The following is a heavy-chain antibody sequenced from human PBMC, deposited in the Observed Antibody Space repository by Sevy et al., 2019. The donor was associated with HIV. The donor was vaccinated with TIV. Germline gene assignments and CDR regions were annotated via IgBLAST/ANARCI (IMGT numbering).Heavy chain of an antibody. D-gene: IGHD1-26*01. CDR2: IYYNGHI. V-gene: IGHV4-59*08. Sequence: SETLSLTCTVSGGSITSLYWNWIRQPPGKGLEWIANIYYNGHINYNPSLNSRFTLSLDTSKNQFSLGLSSVTAADTAMYYCAGENAWGRGYSWGQGTLVTVSS. CDR3: AGENAWGRGYS. CDR1: GGSITSLY. J-gene: IGHJ4*02.